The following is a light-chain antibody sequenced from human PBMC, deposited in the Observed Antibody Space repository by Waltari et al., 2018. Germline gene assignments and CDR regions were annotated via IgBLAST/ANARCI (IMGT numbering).Light chain of an antibody. CDR3: QQSDSTPRG. V-gene: IGKV1-39*01. CDR1: QSISSY. J-gene: IGKJ1*01. Sequence: DIQMTQSPSSLSASVGDRVTITCPASQSISSYLNWYQQKPGKAPKLLIYAASSLQSGVPSRFSGSGSGTEFTLTISSLQPEDFATYYCQQSDSTPRGFGQGTKVEIK. CDR2: AAS.